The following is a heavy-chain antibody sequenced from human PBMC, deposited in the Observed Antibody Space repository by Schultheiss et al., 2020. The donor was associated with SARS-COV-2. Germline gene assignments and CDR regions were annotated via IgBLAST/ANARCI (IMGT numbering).Heavy chain of an antibody. V-gene: IGHV1-2*02. J-gene: IGHJ5*02. Sequence: ASVKVSCKASGYTFTGYYMHWVRQAPGQGLEWMGWINPNSGGTNYAQKFQGRVTMTRNTSISTAYMELSSLRSEDTAVYYCARDAGYCSSTSCYRFDPWGQGTLVTVSS. CDR3: ARDAGYCSSTSCYRFDP. D-gene: IGHD2-2*02. CDR2: INPNSGGT. CDR1: GYTFTGYY.